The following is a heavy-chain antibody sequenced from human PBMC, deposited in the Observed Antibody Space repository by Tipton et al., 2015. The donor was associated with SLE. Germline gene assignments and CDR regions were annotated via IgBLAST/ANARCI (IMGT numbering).Heavy chain of an antibody. CDR3: AKDQLDY. V-gene: IGHV3-66*02. CDR2: IFAGGNT. J-gene: IGHJ4*02. Sequence: GSLRLSCTASEFVVTNTYMSWVRQAPGKGLEWVSTIFAGGNTYYADSVKGRFTFSRDTSKNTLYLQMNSLRPEDTAVYYCAKDQLDYCGQGTLVTVSS. CDR1: EFVVTNTY.